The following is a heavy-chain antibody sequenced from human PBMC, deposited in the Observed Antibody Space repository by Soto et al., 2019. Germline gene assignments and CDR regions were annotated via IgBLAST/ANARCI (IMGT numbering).Heavy chain of an antibody. CDR1: GYSFTSNW. D-gene: IGHD6-6*01. Sequence: GESLKISCKASGYSFTSNWIAWVRQMPGKGLEWMGIIFPSDSDTRYSPSFQGQVTISADKSTSTAYLQWSSLKPSDTAIYYCARHPPFNSASDRLDPWGQGTLVTVSS. J-gene: IGHJ5*01. V-gene: IGHV5-51*01. CDR3: ARHPPFNSASDRLDP. CDR2: IFPSDSDT.